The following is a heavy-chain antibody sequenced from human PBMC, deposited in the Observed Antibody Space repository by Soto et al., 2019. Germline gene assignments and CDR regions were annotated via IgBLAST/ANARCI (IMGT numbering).Heavy chain of an antibody. D-gene: IGHD2-2*01. V-gene: IGHV1-69*02. Sequence: SVKVSCKASGGTFSSYTISWVRQAPGQGLEWMGRIIPILGIANYAQKFQGRVTITADKSTSTAYMELSSLRSEDTAVYYCARRPYCSSTSCYEVSWFDPWGQGTLVTVSS. J-gene: IGHJ5*02. CDR2: IIPILGIA. CDR1: GGTFSSYT. CDR3: ARRPYCSSTSCYEVSWFDP.